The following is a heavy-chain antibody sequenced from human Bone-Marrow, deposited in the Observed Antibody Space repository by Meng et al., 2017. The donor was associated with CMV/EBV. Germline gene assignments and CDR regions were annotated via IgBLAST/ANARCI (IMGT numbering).Heavy chain of an antibody. CDR1: GFTFSSYD. J-gene: IGHJ4*02. V-gene: IGHV3-13*03. D-gene: IGHD2-8*01. Sequence: GGSLRLSCAACGFTFSSYDMHWVRQATGKGLEWVSAIGTAGDTYYPGSVKGQFTISRENAKNSLYLQMNSLKTEDTAVYYCTTDPVLMVYATDYWGQGTLVTVSS. CDR2: IGTAGDT. CDR3: TTDPVLMVYATDY.